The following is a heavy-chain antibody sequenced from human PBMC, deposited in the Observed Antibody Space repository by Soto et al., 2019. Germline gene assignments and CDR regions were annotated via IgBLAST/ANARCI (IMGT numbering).Heavy chain of an antibody. Sequence: XETLSLTCTVAGCSISSSSYYWGWIRQPPGKGLEWIGSIYYSGSTYYNPSLKSRVTISVDTSKNQFSLKLSSVTAADTAVYYCASPYCTNGVCYLTWGQGNLVTVSS. D-gene: IGHD2-8*01. V-gene: IGHV4-39*01. CDR3: ASPYCTNGVCYLT. J-gene: IGHJ5*02. CDR1: GCSISSSSYY. CDR2: IYYSGST.